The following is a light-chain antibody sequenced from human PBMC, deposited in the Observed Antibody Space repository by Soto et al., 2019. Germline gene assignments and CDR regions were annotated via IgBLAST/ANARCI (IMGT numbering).Light chain of an antibody. J-gene: IGKJ4*01. CDR2: AAS. CDR3: QQSYSTLT. CDR1: QSISSY. V-gene: IGKV1-39*01. Sequence: DIQMTQSPSSLSASVGDRVTITCRASQSISSYLNWYQQKPGKAPKVLIYAASSLQSGVPSRFSGSGSGTDFTLTISSLQSEDFAIYYCQQSYSTLTFGGGTKVEIK.